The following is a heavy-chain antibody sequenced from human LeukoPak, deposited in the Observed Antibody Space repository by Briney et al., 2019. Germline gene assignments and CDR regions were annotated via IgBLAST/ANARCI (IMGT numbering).Heavy chain of an antibody. V-gene: IGHV4-38-2*02. Sequence: SETLSLTCTVSGYSISSGYYWGWIRQPPGKGLEWIGSIYHSGSTYYNPSLKSRVIISVDTSKNQFSLKLSSVTAADTAVYYCARVVSSGWWGGFDYWGQGTLVTVSS. J-gene: IGHJ4*02. CDR3: ARVVSSGWWGGFDY. CDR1: GYSISSGYY. D-gene: IGHD6-19*01. CDR2: IYHSGST.